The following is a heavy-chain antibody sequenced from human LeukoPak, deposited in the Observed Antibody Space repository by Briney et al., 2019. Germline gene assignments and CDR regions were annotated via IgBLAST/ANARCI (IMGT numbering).Heavy chain of an antibody. D-gene: IGHD6-25*01. CDR2: INPNSGGT. CDR3: ARDLGYSSGAGGAFDI. V-gene: IGHV1-2*02. Sequence: GASVKVSCKASGYTFTGYYMHWVRQAPGQRLEWMGWINPNSGGTNYAQKFQGRVTMTRDTSISTAYMELSRLRSDDTAVYYCARDLGYSSGAGGAFDIWGQGTMVTVSS. J-gene: IGHJ3*02. CDR1: GYTFTGYY.